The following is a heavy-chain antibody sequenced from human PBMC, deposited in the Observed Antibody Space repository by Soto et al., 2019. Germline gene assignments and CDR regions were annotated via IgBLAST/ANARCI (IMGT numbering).Heavy chain of an antibody. Sequence: SVKVSCKASGGTFSSYAISWVRQAPGQGLEWMGGIIPIFGTANYAQKLQGRVTITADESTSTAYMELSSLRSEDTAVYYCARVWGSYCSSTSCRYYYYGMDVWGQGTTVTVSS. D-gene: IGHD2-2*01. V-gene: IGHV1-69*13. J-gene: IGHJ6*02. CDR3: ARVWGSYCSSTSCRYYYYGMDV. CDR1: GGTFSSYA. CDR2: IIPIFGTA.